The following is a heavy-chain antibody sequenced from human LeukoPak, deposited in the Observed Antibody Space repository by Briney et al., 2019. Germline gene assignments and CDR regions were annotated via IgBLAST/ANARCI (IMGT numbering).Heavy chain of an antibody. Sequence: VASVKVSCKASGYSFTAYYIHWVRQAPGQGLEWMGWMNPKSPGTNYAQKFQGRVTMTRDTSISTAYRELSSLTSDDSVVYYCARDPAQSYYTDVWGIGTTVTVS. CDR2: MNPKSPGT. J-gene: IGHJ6*03. V-gene: IGHV1-2*02. CDR1: GYSFTAYY. CDR3: ARDPAQSYYTDV.